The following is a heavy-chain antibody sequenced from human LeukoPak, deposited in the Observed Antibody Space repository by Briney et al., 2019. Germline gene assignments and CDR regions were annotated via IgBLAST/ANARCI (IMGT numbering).Heavy chain of an antibody. CDR2: INAGNGNT. V-gene: IGHV1-3*01. CDR3: ARRGYYGSGLVNAEYFQH. J-gene: IGHJ1*01. D-gene: IGHD3-10*01. Sequence: ASVKVSCKASGYTFTSYAMHWVRQAPGQRLEWMGWINAGNGNTKYSQKFQGRVTITRDTSASTAYMELSSLRSEDTAVYYCARRGYYGSGLVNAEYFQHWGQGTLVTVSS. CDR1: GYTFTSYA.